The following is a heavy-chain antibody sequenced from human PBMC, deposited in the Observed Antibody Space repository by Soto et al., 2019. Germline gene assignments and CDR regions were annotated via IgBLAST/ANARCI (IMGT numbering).Heavy chain of an antibody. CDR2: IIPIFGTA. V-gene: IGHV1-69*13. CDR1: GGTFSSYA. J-gene: IGHJ1*01. CDR3: ARDPYYYDSSGYPLVPEYLQH. D-gene: IGHD3-22*01. Sequence: ASVKVSCKPSGGTFSSYAISWVQQAPGKGLEWMGGIIPIFGTANYAQKFQGRVTITADESTSTAYMELSSLRSEDTAVYYCARDPYYYDSSGYPLVPEYLQHWGQGTLVTVSS.